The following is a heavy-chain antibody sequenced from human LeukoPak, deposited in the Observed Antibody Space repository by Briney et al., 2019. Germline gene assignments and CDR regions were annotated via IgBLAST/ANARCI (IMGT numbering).Heavy chain of an antibody. J-gene: IGHJ4*02. D-gene: IGHD6-6*01. CDR3: ARDASAEYSSSSGY. V-gene: IGHV1-69*04. CDR1: GGTFSSYV. CDR2: IIPILGIA. Sequence: SVKVSCKASGGTFSSYVISWVRQAPGQGLEWMGRIIPILGIANYAQKFQGRVTITADKSTSTAYVELSSLRSEDTAVYYCARDASAEYSSSSGYWGQGTLVTVSS.